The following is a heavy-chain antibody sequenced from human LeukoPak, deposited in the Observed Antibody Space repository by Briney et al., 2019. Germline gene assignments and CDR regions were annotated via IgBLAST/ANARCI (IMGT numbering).Heavy chain of an antibody. CDR3: ARDPEYSSSSGDGDY. CDR2: IIPIFGTA. Sequence: SVKVSCKASGGTFISYAISWVGQAPGQGLEWMGGIIPIFGTANYAQKFQGRVTITTDESTSTAYMELSSLRSEDTAVYYCARDPEYSSSSGDGDYWGQGTLVTVSS. J-gene: IGHJ4*02. CDR1: GGTFISYA. D-gene: IGHD6-6*01. V-gene: IGHV1-69*05.